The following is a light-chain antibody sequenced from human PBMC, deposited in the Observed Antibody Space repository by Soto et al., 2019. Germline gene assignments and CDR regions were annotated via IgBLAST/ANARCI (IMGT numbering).Light chain of an antibody. CDR2: DAS. Sequence: DIQMTQSPSSLSASVVYRVTITCQASQNSNNYLNCYQQKPARAPKLLIYDASDLEAGVPLRFRGSGSGIDFTLTLRRLQPEDIATYYCQQYENLPTFGQGKRLEIK. J-gene: IGKJ5*01. CDR1: QNSNNY. CDR3: QQYENLPT. V-gene: IGKV1-33*01.